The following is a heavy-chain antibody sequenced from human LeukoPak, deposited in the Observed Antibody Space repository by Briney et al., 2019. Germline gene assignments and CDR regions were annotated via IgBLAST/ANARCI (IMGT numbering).Heavy chain of an antibody. D-gene: IGHD2-21*01. CDR2: IYYSGST. J-gene: IGHJ4*02. Sequence: PSETLSLTCTVSGGSISSYYWSWIRQPPGKGLEWIGYIYYSGSTNYNPSLKSRVTISVDTSKNQFSLKLSSVTAADTAVYYFARLVAYSSHPGGVWGQGTLVTVSS. V-gene: IGHV4-59*08. CDR3: ARLVAYSSHPGGV. CDR1: GGSISSYY.